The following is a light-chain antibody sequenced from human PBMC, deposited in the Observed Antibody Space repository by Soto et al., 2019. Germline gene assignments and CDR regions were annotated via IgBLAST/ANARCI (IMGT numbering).Light chain of an antibody. CDR1: SSDVGGYHY. CDR2: DVN. V-gene: IGLV2-11*01. CDR3: ATWDDSLSGVV. Sequence: QSVLTQPRSVSGSPGQSVTLSCTGTSSDVGGYHYVSWYQHHPGKAPKIIIYDVNKRPSGVPDRFSASKSGTSASLAISGLRSEDEAEYFCATWDDSLSGVVFGGGTKVTVL. J-gene: IGLJ2*01.